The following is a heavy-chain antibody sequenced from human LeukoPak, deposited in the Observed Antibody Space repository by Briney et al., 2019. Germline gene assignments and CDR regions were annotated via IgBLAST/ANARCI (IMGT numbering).Heavy chain of an antibody. Sequence: PGGSLRLSCAASGFTFSSYAMHWVRQAPGKGLEWVAVISYDGSNKYYADSVKGRFTISRDNSKNTLYLQMNSLRAEDTAVYYCARPTRSGSYNYWGQGTLVTVPS. V-gene: IGHV3-30*04. J-gene: IGHJ4*02. CDR2: ISYDGSNK. D-gene: IGHD3-10*01. CDR3: ARPTRSGSYNY. CDR1: GFTFSSYA.